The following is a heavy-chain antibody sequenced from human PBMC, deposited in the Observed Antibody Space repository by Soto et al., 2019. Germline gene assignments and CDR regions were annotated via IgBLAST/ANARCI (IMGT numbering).Heavy chain of an antibody. D-gene: IGHD1-1*01. Sequence: EVQLVESGGGLVQPGGSLKLSCAASGFTFSGSAMHWVRQASGKGLEWVGRIRSKANSYATAYAASVKGRFTISRDDSKNTAYLQMNSLKTEDTAVYYCTRLARPLAYYYGMDVWGQGTTVTVSS. J-gene: IGHJ6*02. CDR2: IRSKANSYAT. V-gene: IGHV3-73*02. CDR1: GFTFSGSA. CDR3: TRLARPLAYYYGMDV.